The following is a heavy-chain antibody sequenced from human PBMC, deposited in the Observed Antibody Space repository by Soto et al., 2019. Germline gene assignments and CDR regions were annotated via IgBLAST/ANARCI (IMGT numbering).Heavy chain of an antibody. CDR2: ISGNAGRT. J-gene: IGHJ4*02. V-gene: IGHV3-23*01. D-gene: IGHD2-15*01. CDR1: EFSFSSYA. Sequence: VQLFQSGGGQVQPGGSLRLSCAASEFSFSSYAVGWVRQTPGKGLEWVSVISGNAGRTYYADSVKGRFIISRDNSRDTLSLQMDSLRGEDTAIYYCAKTKGNYCSGGSCYYFDKWGQGVLVTVSS. CDR3: AKTKGNYCSGGSCYYFDK.